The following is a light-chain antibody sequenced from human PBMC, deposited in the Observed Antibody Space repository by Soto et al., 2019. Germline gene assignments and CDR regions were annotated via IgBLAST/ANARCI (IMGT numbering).Light chain of an antibody. J-gene: IGKJ1*01. CDR1: QSVSTD. CDR3: QQYNNWPPWT. V-gene: IGKV3-15*01. CDR2: GAS. Sequence: EIVMTLSPATLSVSPGEGATLSCRASQSVSTDLAWYQQKPGQAPRLLIYGASTRATGIPARFSGSGSGTEFTLTISSLQSEDFALYFCQQYNNWPPWTFGQGTKVDIK.